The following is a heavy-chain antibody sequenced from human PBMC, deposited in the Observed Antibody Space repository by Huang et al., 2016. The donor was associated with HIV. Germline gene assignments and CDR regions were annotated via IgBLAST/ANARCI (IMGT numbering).Heavy chain of an antibody. V-gene: IGHV3-7*01. Sequence: EVQLVESGGGLVQPGGSLRLSCAAAGFTFSNYWMSWVRQAPGKGLEGVANRKQDGSETYYVDSVKGRCTISRDNAKNSLYLQMNSLRAEDTAVYYCASQPGPWGQGTLVTVSS. CDR3: ASQPGP. CDR1: GFTFSNYW. J-gene: IGHJ5*02. CDR2: RKQDGSET.